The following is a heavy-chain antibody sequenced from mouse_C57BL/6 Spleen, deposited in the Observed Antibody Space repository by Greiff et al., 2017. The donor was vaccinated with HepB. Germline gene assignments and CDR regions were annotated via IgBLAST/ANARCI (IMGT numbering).Heavy chain of an antibody. CDR2: IYPGNSDT. J-gene: IGHJ4*01. CDR3: TRGVLYYDYDGAHYYAMDY. D-gene: IGHD2-4*01. CDR1: GYTFTSYW. Sequence: VQLQQSGTVLARPGASVKMSCKTSGYTFTSYWMHWVKQRPGQGLEWIGAIYPGNSDTSYNQKFKGKAKLTAVTSASTAYMELSSLTNEDSAVYYCTRGVLYYDYDGAHYYAMDYWGQGTSVTVSS. V-gene: IGHV1-5*01.